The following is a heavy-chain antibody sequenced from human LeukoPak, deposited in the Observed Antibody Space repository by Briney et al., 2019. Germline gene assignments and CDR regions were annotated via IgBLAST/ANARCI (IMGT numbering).Heavy chain of an antibody. CDR2: IGTSGGST. Sequence: PGGSLRLSCVASVYTFSSYGMTWVRQAPGKGLEWVSGIGTSGGSTYYADSVKGRFTISRDNSKNTLYLQMNSLTAEDTAVYYCAKTTANLDYWGQGTLVTVSS. V-gene: IGHV3-23*01. CDR1: VYTFSSYG. CDR3: AKTTANLDY. D-gene: IGHD4-17*01. J-gene: IGHJ4*02.